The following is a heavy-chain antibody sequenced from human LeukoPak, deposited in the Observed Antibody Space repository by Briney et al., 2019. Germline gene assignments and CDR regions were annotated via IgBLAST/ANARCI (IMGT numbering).Heavy chain of an antibody. CDR2: IRSKAYGGTT. J-gene: IGHJ4*02. D-gene: IGHD2-15*01. CDR1: GFTFSDYY. Sequence: GGSLRLSCAASGFTFSDYYMSWIRQAPGKGLEWVGFIRSKAYGGTTEYAASVKGRFTISRDDSKSIAYLQMNSLKTEDTAVYYCTRDPDLEYCSGGSCYYFDYWGQGTLVTVSS. V-gene: IGHV3-49*03. CDR3: TRDPDLEYCSGGSCYYFDY.